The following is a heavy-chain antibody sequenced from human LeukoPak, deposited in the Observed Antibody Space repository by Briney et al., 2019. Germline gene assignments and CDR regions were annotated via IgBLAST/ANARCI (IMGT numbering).Heavy chain of an antibody. CDR1: GGSISSYY. Sequence: PSETLSLTCTVSGGSISSYYWSWIRQPPGKGLEWIGYIYYSGSTNYNPSLKSRVTISVDTSKNQFSLKLSSVTAADTAVYYCARATLPAAIQRSSYYYYMDVWGKGTTVTISS. CDR3: ARATLPAAIQRSSYYYYMDV. D-gene: IGHD2-2*01. V-gene: IGHV4-59*01. J-gene: IGHJ6*03. CDR2: IYYSGST.